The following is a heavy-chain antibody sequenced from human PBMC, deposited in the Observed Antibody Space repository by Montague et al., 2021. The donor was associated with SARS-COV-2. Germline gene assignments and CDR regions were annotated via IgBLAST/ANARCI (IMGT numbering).Heavy chain of an antibody. CDR1: GDSISNYS. Sequence: SETLSLTCSVSGDSISNYSWSWIRQSPGKGLEWIGYIYYSGSTNYNPSLTSRVTISVDTSKNQVSLKLTSVTAADTAVYYCARHLRVTTVTSHMYHYAMDVGGQGTTVTVS. CDR2: IYYSGST. V-gene: IGHV4-59*08. D-gene: IGHD4-11*01. J-gene: IGHJ6*02. CDR3: ARHLRVTTVTSHMYHYAMDV.